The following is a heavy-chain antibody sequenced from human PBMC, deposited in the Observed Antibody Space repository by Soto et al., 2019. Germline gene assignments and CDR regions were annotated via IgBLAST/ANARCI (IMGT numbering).Heavy chain of an antibody. Sequence: GGSLRLSCAASGFTFSSYAMHWVRQAPGKGLEWVAVISYDGSNKYYADSVKGRFTISRDNSKNTLYLQMNSLRAEDTAVYYCARAPYCGGDCYLYYFDYWGQGTMVTVSS. J-gene: IGHJ4*02. CDR1: GFTFSSYA. CDR3: ARAPYCGGDCYLYYFDY. V-gene: IGHV3-30-3*01. CDR2: ISYDGSNK. D-gene: IGHD2-21*02.